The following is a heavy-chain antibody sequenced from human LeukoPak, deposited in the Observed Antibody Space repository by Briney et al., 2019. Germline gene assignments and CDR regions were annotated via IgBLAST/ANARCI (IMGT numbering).Heavy chain of an antibody. V-gene: IGHV4-38-2*02. Sequence: SETLSLTCTVSGYSISSGYYWGWIRQPPGKGLEWIGSIYHSGSTYYNPSLKSRVTISVDTSKNQFSPKLSSVTAADTAVYYCALSSTGDWFDPWGQGTLVTVSS. D-gene: IGHD2-2*01. CDR2: IYHSGST. J-gene: IGHJ5*02. CDR1: GYSISSGYY. CDR3: ALSSTGDWFDP.